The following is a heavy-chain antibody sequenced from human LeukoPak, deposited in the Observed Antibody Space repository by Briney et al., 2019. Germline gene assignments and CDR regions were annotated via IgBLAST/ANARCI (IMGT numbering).Heavy chain of an antibody. V-gene: IGHV4-34*01. CDR1: GGSFSGYY. CDR3: ARDRLYGPPDY. Sequence: SETLSLTCAVYGGSFSGYYWSWIRQPPGKGLEWIGEINHSGSTNYNPSLKSRVTISVDTSKNQFSLKLSSVTAADTAVYYCARDRLYGPPDYWGQGTLVTVSS. J-gene: IGHJ4*02. CDR2: INHSGST. D-gene: IGHD4-17*01.